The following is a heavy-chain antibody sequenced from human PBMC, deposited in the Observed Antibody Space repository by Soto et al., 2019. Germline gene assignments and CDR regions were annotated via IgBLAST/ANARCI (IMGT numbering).Heavy chain of an antibody. Sequence: GGSLRLSCAASGFTFSRFELHGVRQAPGKGLEWISYISSSGSTAYYASSVEGRFTISRDNANNSVYLQMDSLRAEDTALYYCTKAAWFPYLSFYWGQGALVTVSS. V-gene: IGHV3-48*03. J-gene: IGHJ4*02. D-gene: IGHD3-10*01. CDR2: ISSSGSTA. CDR1: GFTFSRFE. CDR3: TKAAWFPYLSFY.